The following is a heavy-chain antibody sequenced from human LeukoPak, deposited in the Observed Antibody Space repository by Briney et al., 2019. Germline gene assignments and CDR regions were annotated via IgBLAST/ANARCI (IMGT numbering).Heavy chain of an antibody. V-gene: IGHV3-23*01. CDR2: ISGSGGST. CDR1: GFTFSSYS. J-gene: IGHJ4*02. D-gene: IGHD6-19*01. CDR3: AKPLEQWLVPWDY. Sequence: GGSLRLSCAASGFTFSSYSMSWVRQAPGKGLEWVSAISGSGGSTHYADSVKGRFTISRDNSKNTLYLQMNSLRAEDTAVYYCAKPLEQWLVPWDYWGQGTLVTVSS.